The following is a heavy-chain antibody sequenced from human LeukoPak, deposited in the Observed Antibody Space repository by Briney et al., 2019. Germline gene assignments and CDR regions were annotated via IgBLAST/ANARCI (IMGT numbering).Heavy chain of an antibody. CDR1: GFTFSSYA. CDR3: AVILKFGDSNQKYHFDY. J-gene: IGHJ4*02. D-gene: IGHD3-10*01. V-gene: IGHV3-23*01. CDR2: LSGSGGST. Sequence: HPGGSLRLSCAASGFTFSSYALSWVRQAPGKGREWVSALSGSGGSTYYADSVKGRFTISRDNAKNTLYLQMNSLRAEDTAVYYCAVILKFGDSNQKYHFDYWGQGTLVTVSS.